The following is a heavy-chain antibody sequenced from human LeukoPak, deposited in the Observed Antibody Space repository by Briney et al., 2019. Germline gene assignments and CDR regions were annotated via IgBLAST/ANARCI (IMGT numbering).Heavy chain of an antibody. D-gene: IGHD6-19*01. CDR3: AKEVSGWPNWFDP. J-gene: IGHJ5*02. Sequence: PGGSLRLSCAASGFTFDDYAMHWVRQAPGKGLEWVSGISWNSGSIGYADSVKGRFTISRDNAKNSLYLQMNSLRAEDTALYYCAKEVSGWPNWFDPWGQGTLVTVSS. V-gene: IGHV3-9*01. CDR2: ISWNSGSI. CDR1: GFTFDDYA.